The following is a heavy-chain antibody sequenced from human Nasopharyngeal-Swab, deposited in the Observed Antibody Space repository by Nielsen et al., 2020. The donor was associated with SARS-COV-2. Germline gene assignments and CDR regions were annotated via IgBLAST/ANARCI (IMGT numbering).Heavy chain of an antibody. CDR1: GFTFGHYA. V-gene: IGHV3-23*01. J-gene: IGHJ2*01. CDR3: AKRLYGDL. D-gene: IGHD2-8*01. Sequence: GGSLRLSCAASGFTFGHYAVIWVRQAPGKGLEWVSSMTVGAGGTSYADSVKGRFTISVDSSKNILYLQMNSLRAEDTAIYYCAKRLYGDLWGRGTLVTVS. CDR2: MTVGAGGT.